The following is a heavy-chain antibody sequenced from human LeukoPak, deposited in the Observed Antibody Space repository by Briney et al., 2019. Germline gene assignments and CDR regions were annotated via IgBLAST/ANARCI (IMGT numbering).Heavy chain of an antibody. Sequence: GGTLRLSCAASGFTFSSYWMNWARQAPGKGLEWVASINHNGNVNYYVDSVKGRFTISRDNAKNSLYLQMSNLRAEDTAVYFCARGGGLDVWGQGATVTVSS. CDR1: GFTFSSYW. CDR3: ARGGGLDV. J-gene: IGHJ6*02. V-gene: IGHV3-7*03. D-gene: IGHD3-16*01. CDR2: INHNGNVN.